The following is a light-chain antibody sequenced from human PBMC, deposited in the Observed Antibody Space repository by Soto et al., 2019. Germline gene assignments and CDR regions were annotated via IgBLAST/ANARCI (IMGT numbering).Light chain of an antibody. V-gene: IGKV1-5*01. J-gene: IGKJ3*01. Sequence: NRLARRPSTFAASVGDRVTITCRASQSISSRLAWYQQSPGKAPKLLIYDASTLESGVPSRFSGSGSGTEFTLTISSLQPYNVTTFYGQENSSYTDAFG. CDR3: QENSSYTDA. CDR2: DAS. CDR1: QSISSR.